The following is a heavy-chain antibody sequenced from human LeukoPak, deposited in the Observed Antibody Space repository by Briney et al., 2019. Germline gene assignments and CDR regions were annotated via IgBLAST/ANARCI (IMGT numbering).Heavy chain of an antibody. J-gene: IGHJ4*02. CDR1: GFTFSSYA. Sequence: GESLRLSCAASGFTFSSYAMSWVRQAPGKGLEWVSVTSGSDDNTYYADSVKGRFTISRDNSKNTLYLQMNSLRAEDTAVYYCAKQLGYCSDGSCYFPYWGQGTLVTVSS. CDR3: AKQLGYCSDGSCYFPY. D-gene: IGHD2-15*01. V-gene: IGHV3-23*01. CDR2: TSGSDDNT.